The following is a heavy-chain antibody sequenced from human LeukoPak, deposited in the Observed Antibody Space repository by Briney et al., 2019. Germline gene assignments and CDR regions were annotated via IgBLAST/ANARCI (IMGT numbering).Heavy chain of an antibody. CDR2: IDWDDDK. CDR1: GFSLSTPEMC. J-gene: IGHJ4*02. D-gene: IGHD2-15*01. Sequence: SGPTLVKPTQTLTLTCTFSGFSLSTPEMCVTWIRQPPGEALEWLARIDWDDDKFYSPSLRTRLTISKDTPKNQVVLRMTNMDPVDTGTYYCARMTPDSPSFDYWGQGALITVSS. V-gene: IGHV2-70*17. CDR3: ARMTPDSPSFDY.